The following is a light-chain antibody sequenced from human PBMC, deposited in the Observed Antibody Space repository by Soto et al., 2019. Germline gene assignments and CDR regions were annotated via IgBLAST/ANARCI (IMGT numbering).Light chain of an antibody. J-gene: IGKJ1*01. Sequence: EIVMTQSPATLSVSPGERATLSCRASESVNSSLAWYQQKPGQAPRLLINGASTRATGIPARFSGSGSATEFTLTISSLQSEDFAVYYCQQYNSWPTWTFGQGTKVDIX. V-gene: IGKV3-15*01. CDR1: ESVNSS. CDR3: QQYNSWPTWT. CDR2: GAS.